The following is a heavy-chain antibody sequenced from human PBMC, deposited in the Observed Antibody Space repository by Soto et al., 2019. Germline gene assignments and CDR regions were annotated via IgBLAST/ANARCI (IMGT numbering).Heavy chain of an antibody. CDR3: ARAPDSSSWQLLGGSGMDV. V-gene: IGHV6-1*01. D-gene: IGHD6-13*01. CDR2: TYYRSKWYN. J-gene: IGHJ6*02. Sequence: PSQTLSLTCAISGDSVSSNSAAWNWIRQSPSRGLEWLGRTYYRSKWYNDYAVSVKSRITINPDTSKNQYSLQLNSVTPKDTAVYYCARAPDSSSWQLLGGSGMDVWGQGTTVTVSS. CDR1: GDSVSSNSAA.